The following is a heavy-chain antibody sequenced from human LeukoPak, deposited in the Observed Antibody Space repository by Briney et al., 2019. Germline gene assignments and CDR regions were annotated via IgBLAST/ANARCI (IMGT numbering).Heavy chain of an antibody. CDR3: AKDPERSSPYYYYGMDV. J-gene: IGHJ6*02. V-gene: IGHV3-30*18. Sequence: GGSLRLSCAASGFTFSSYAMSWVRQAPGKGLGWVAVISYDGGNKYYADPVKGRFTISRDNSKNTLFLQMNSLRGEDTAVYYCAKDPERSSPYYYYGMDVWGQGTTVTVSS. D-gene: IGHD6-13*01. CDR2: ISYDGGNK. CDR1: GFTFSSYA.